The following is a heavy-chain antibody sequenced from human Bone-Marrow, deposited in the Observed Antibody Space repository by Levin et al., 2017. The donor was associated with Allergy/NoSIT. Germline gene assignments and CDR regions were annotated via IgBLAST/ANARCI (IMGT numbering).Heavy chain of an antibody. CDR1: GGSISTGGFH. J-gene: IGHJ6*02. Sequence: SETLSLTCSLSGGSISTGGFHWSWVRQRPGKGLEWIGYIYYSGNTYYNPSLQSRLSISIDTSKNQFSLRLTSVTAADTAVYYCARDNKGGGSGWIYYYYGLDVWGQGTTVIVSS. CDR3: ARDNKGGGSGWIYYYYGLDV. V-gene: IGHV4-31*03. CDR2: IYYSGNT. D-gene: IGHD6-19*01.